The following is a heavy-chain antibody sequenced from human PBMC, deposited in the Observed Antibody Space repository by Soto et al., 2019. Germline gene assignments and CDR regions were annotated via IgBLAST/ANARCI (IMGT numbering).Heavy chain of an antibody. CDR1: GGSITTSGDY. Sequence: QVQLQESGPGLVKPSQTLSLTCTVSGGSITTSGDYWSWIRQHPGKGLEWIGYISHSGITEYNPSLKSRLTLAIVTSKNQFSLEMNSVTAADTAVYYCARVSHDYDYGWFDPWGQGTPVIVSS. CDR3: ARVSHDYDYGWFDP. CDR2: ISHSGIT. D-gene: IGHD4-17*01. J-gene: IGHJ5*02. V-gene: IGHV4-31*03.